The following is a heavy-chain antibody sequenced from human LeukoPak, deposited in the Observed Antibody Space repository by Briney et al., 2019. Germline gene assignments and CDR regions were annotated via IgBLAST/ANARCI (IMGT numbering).Heavy chain of an antibody. V-gene: IGHV4-38-2*01. CDR2: IYHSGST. CDR3: ASFHCGGDCYDY. J-gene: IGHJ4*02. D-gene: IGHD2-21*01. CDR1: GYSISSGYY. Sequence: SETLSLTCAASGYSISSGYYWGWIRQPPGKGVKWIGSIYHSGSTYYNPSLKSRVTISVDTSKNQFSLKLSSVTAADTAVYYCASFHCGGDCYDYWGQGTLVTVSS.